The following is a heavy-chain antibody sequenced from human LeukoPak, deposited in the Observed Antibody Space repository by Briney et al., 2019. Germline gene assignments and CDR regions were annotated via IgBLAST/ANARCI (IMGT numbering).Heavy chain of an antibody. CDR1: RFIFSTYA. CDR3: AKVGHDSNPFYS. D-gene: IGHD2-15*01. J-gene: IGHJ4*02. V-gene: IGHV3-23*01. Sequence: GGSLRLSCAASRFIFSTYAMGWVRQAPGKALEWVSSIKGGGGDPFYADSVKGRFTISRDNSKNTLFLQLNSLRAEDSAVYYCAKVGHDSNPFYSWGQGTLVTVSS. CDR2: IKGGGGDP.